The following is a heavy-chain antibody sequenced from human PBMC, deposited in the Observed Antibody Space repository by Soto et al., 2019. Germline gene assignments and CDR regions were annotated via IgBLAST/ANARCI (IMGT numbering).Heavy chain of an antibody. CDR1: GFTCISYD. J-gene: IGHJ3*02. Sequence: PGGSLRLSCAASGFTCISYDMSWVRQAPGKGLEWVSTILVGGSTHYPDSVKGRFTISRDNSKNTAFLQMNSLTAGDTAVYYCAKATATGGGAFDICGQGTVVTVSS. CDR2: ILVGGST. V-gene: IGHV3-23*01. CDR3: AKATATGGGAFDI. D-gene: IGHD2-8*02.